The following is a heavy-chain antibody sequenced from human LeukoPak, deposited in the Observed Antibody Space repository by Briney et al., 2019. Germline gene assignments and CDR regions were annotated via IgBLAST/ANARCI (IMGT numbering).Heavy chain of an antibody. D-gene: IGHD2-2*01. CDR2: ISDSSDNT. CDR3: ARGLGAAAIFDY. V-gene: IGHV3-23*01. J-gene: IGHJ4*02. Sequence: GGSLRLSCAASGFTFSSYAMSWVRQAPGEGLEWVSTISDSSDNTYYADSVEGRFITSRDNSKNTLFLQMHSLRAEDTAVYYCARGLGAAAIFDYWGQGTLVTVSS. CDR1: GFTFSSYA.